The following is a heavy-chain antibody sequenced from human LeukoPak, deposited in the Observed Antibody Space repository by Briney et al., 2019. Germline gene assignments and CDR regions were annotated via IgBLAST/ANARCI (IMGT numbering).Heavy chain of an antibody. CDR2: INSDGSST. CDR1: GFTFSSYW. CDR3: ADRAVLYRVFEF. D-gene: IGHD3-10*01. J-gene: IGHJ4*02. V-gene: IGHV3-74*01. Sequence: PGGSLTLFCAASGFTFSSYWMHWVRQAPGKGLVWVSRINSDGSSTSYADSVKGRFTISRDNSKNTLYLQMNSLRAEDTAVYYCADRAVLYRVFEFWGRGTLVTVSS.